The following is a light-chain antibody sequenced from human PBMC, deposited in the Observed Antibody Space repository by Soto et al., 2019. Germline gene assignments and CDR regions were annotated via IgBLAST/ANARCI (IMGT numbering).Light chain of an antibody. CDR2: GAS. V-gene: IGKV3-15*01. Sequence: IVMTQSPGTLSVFAGGSATLSCRASQTIASNLAWYQQKPGQAPRLLIYGASSRETGIPERFSCSGAGTDCTRTISRLEPEDVATYYCQQAKSFTITFGQGTRLEIK. CDR3: QQAKSFTIT. J-gene: IGKJ5*01. CDR1: QTIASN.